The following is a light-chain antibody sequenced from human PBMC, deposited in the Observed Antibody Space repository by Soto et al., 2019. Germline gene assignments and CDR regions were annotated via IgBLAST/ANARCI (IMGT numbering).Light chain of an antibody. CDR3: QYLADYTWT. Sequence: DIQMTQSPSTLSASVGDRVTITCRASQSLTDWLAWDQQKPGKAPKFLIYKASNLEGGIPSRFSGSGSGTVFTLTISRVHADDFTTYYCQYLADYTWTFGQRTKVEIK. CDR2: KAS. J-gene: IGKJ1*01. CDR1: QSLTDW. V-gene: IGKV1-5*03.